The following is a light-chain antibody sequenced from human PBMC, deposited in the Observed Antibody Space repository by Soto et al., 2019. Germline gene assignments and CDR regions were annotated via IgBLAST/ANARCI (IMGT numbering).Light chain of an antibody. CDR2: YDD. V-gene: IGLV1-36*01. CDR1: SSNIGNNA. CDR3: AAWDDSLNGVV. J-gene: IGLJ2*01. Sequence: QSALTQPPSVSEAPRQRVTISCSGSSSNIGNNAVNWYQQLPGKAPKLLIYYDDLLPSGVSDRFSGSKSGTSASLAISGLQSEDESVYYCAAWDDSLNGVVFCGATKVTVL.